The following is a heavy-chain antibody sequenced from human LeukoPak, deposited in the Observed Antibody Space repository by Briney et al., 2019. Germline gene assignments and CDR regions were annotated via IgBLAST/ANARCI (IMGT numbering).Heavy chain of an antibody. CDR2: INEDGSEK. V-gene: IGHV3-7*01. CDR1: GFTFSNYW. J-gene: IGHJ6*03. D-gene: IGHD1-14*01. Sequence: GGSLRLSCAASGFTFSNYWMGWVRQAPGEGLEWVVNINEDGSEKYYVDSVKGRFTISRDNAKKSLYLQMNSLRAEDTAVYYCGRVDLRTFHHNYYMNVWGKGTTVTVSS. CDR3: GRVDLRTFHHNYYMNV.